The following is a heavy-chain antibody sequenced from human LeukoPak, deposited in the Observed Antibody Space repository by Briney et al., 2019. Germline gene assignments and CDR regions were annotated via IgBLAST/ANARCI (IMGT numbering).Heavy chain of an antibody. CDR1: GFTFSSYW. J-gene: IGHJ4*02. CDR2: INPDGTIA. V-gene: IGHV3-74*01. D-gene: IGHD2-15*01. Sequence: PGGSLRLSCAASGFTFSSYWLHWVRQAPGEGLVGVSQINPDGTIATYADSVKGRFTISRDNSKNTLYLQINSLKAEDTAVYYCARGCSATRCPADSWGQGSLVTVSS. CDR3: ARGCSATRCPADS.